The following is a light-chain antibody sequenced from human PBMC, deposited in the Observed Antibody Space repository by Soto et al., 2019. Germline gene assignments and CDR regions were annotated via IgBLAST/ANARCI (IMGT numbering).Light chain of an antibody. CDR2: EVS. CDR3: SSYSISTAYL. V-gene: IGLV2-18*02. Sequence: QSVLTQPPSVSGSPGQSVTISCTGSNSDVGSYNRLSWYQQPPGTAPKLMIYEVSNRPSGVPDRFSGSKSGNTASLTISGLQAEDEADYFCSSYSISTAYLFGTGTKAPS. J-gene: IGLJ1*01. CDR1: NSDVGSYNR.